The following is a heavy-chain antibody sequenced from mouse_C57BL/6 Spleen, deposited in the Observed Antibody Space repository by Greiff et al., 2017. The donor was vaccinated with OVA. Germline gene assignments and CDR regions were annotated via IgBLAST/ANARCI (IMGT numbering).Heavy chain of an antibody. D-gene: IGHD1-1*01. V-gene: IGHV1-15*01. CDR2: IDPETGGT. CDR3: TTRTDYYGPWFAY. J-gene: IGHJ3*01. Sequence: VQLQQSGAELVRPGASVTLSCKASGYTFTDYEMHWVKQTPVHGLEWIGAIDPETGGTAYNQKFKGKAILTADKSSSTAYMELRSLTSEDSAVYYCTTRTDYYGPWFAYWGQGTLVTVSA. CDR1: GYTFTDYE.